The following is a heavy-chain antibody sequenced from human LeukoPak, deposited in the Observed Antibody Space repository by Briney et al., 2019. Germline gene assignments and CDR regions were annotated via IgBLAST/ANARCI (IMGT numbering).Heavy chain of an antibody. CDR1: GLTFSNYA. CDR2: SGGAT. J-gene: IGHJ4*02. V-gene: IGHV3-64D*09. D-gene: IGHD7-27*01. Sequence: GGSLRLSCAASGLTFSNYAMSWVRQATGKGLEYVSTSGGATYYADSVKGRFTISRDNAKNTLYLQMSSLRAEDTAVYYCIKDRTGTYSFDYWGQGTLVTVSS. CDR3: IKDRTGTYSFDY.